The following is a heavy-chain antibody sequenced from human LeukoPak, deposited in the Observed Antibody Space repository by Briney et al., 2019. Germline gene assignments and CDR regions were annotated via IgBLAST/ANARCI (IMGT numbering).Heavy chain of an antibody. D-gene: IGHD1-7*01. CDR2: ISGYNGNT. CDR1: GYPFNSYG. CDR3: ARDRGGTTRTFDF. Sequence: ASVTVSCKASGYPFNSYGMSWVRQAPGQGLEWLAWISGYNGNTEYAQKFQGRVSMTTDTSTTTAYMELRSLRSDDTAVYYCARDRGGTTRTFDFWGQGTLVTVSS. V-gene: IGHV1-18*01. J-gene: IGHJ4*02.